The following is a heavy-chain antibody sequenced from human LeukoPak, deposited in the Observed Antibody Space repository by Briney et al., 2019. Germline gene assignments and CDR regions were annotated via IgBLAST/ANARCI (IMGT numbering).Heavy chain of an antibody. CDR2: ISGSGGST. CDR3: AKVPFYCSSTSCLNNWFDP. J-gene: IGHJ5*02. D-gene: IGHD2-2*01. V-gene: IGHV3-23*01. CDR1: GFTFSSYA. Sequence: GGSLRLSCAASGFTFSSYAMSWVRQAPGKGLEWVSAISGSGGSTYYADSVKGRFTISRDNSKNTLYLQMNSLRAEDTAVYYCAKVPFYCSSTSCLNNWFDPWGQGTLVTVSS.